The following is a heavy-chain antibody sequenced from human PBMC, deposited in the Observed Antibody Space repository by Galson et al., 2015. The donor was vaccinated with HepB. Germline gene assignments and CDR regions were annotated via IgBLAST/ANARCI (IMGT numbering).Heavy chain of an antibody. D-gene: IGHD1-1*01. CDR3: ARSSRGVRYYYYYYMDV. Sequence: ETLSLTCAVSGGSISSSNWWSWVRQPPGKGLEWIGEIYHSGSTNYNPSLKSRVTISVDKPKNQFSLKLSSVTAADTAVYYCARSSRGVRYYYYYYMDVWGKGTTVTVSS. CDR1: GGSISSSNW. J-gene: IGHJ6*03. V-gene: IGHV4-4*02. CDR2: IYHSGST.